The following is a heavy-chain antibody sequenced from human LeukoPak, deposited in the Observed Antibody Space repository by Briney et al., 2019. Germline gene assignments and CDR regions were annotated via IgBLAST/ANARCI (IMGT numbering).Heavy chain of an antibody. D-gene: IGHD4-17*01. J-gene: IGHJ4*02. CDR3: ASTPGIDYGDILYFEH. Sequence: ASVKVSCKASGGTFRKYGSSWVRQAPGQGLEWMGGIIPIFGMKYLAQKLQGRVTITADESTSTVYMELRSLRSEDTAVYYCASTPGIDYGDILYFEHWGQGTLVTVSS. CDR2: IIPIFGMK. V-gene: IGHV1-69*01. CDR1: GGTFRKYG.